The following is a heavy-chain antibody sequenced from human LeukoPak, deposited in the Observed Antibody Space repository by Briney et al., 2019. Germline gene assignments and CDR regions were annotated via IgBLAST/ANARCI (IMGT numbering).Heavy chain of an antibody. V-gene: IGHV4-34*01. Sequence: SETLSLTCAVYGGSFSGYYWSWIRQPPGKGLEWIGEINHTGSTNYNPSLKSRVTISVDTSKNKFSLKLSSVTAADTAVYYCARGLYDYVWGSRWFGPWGQGTLVTVSS. CDR3: ARGLYDYVWGSRWFGP. CDR1: GGSFSGYY. D-gene: IGHD3-16*01. CDR2: INHTGST. J-gene: IGHJ5*02.